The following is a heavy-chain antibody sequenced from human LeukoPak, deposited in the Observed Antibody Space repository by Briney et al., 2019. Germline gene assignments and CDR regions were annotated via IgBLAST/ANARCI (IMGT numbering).Heavy chain of an antibody. CDR2: MNPNSGNT. D-gene: IGHD3-3*01. V-gene: IGHV1-8*02. CDR1: GYTFTSYG. CDR3: ARGLGIYDFWSGYYTYYYYYGMDV. Sequence: ASVKVSCKASGYTFTSYGINWVRQATGQGLEWMGWMNPNSGNTGYAQKFQGRVTMTRNTSISTAYMELSSLRSEDTAVYYCARGLGIYDFWSGYYTYYYYYGMDVWGQGTTVTVSS. J-gene: IGHJ6*02.